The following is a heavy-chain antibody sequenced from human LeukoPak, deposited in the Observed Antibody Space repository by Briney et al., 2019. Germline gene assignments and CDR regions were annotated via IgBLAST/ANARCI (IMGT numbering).Heavy chain of an antibody. J-gene: IGHJ4*02. V-gene: IGHV3-30*18. CDR3: AKADCSEWYILDF. D-gene: IGHD6-19*01. Sequence: GRSLRLSCAASGFSFRNYGMHWVRQAPGKGLEWVAVISYGGNYKFYADSVKGRFTISRDTSKNTLYLQMNSLRPEDTAIYYCAKADCSEWYILDFWGQGTLVTVST. CDR2: ISYGGNYK. CDR1: GFSFRNYG.